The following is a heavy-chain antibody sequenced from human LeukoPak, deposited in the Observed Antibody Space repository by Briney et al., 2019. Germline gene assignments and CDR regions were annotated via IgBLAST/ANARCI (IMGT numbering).Heavy chain of an antibody. J-gene: IGHJ4*02. CDR2: ITGNGGTT. V-gene: IGHV3-43*02. CDR1: GFKFDEYP. Sequence: GGSLRLSCAASGFKFDEYPMHWVHQAPGKGLEWVAAITGNGGTTDYSDSVKGRCTVSRDNNKNSLFLQMNSLRTEDTGLYYCAKFYGSGTYYNNYFDFWGQGTLVTVSS. D-gene: IGHD3-10*01. CDR3: AKFYGSGTYYNNYFDF.